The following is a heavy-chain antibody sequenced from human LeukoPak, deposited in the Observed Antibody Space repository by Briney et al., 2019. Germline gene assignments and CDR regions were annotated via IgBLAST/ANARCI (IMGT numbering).Heavy chain of an antibody. J-gene: IGHJ4*02. V-gene: IGHV3-33*06. CDR3: AKWDSSGIDY. Sequence: GGSLRLSCAASGFTFSSYGMHWVRQAPGKGLERLAVIWYDGSNKYYADSVKGRFTISRDNSKNTLYLQMNSLRAEDTAVYYCAKWDSSGIDYWGQGTLVTVSS. D-gene: IGHD3-22*01. CDR2: IWYDGSNK. CDR1: GFTFSSYG.